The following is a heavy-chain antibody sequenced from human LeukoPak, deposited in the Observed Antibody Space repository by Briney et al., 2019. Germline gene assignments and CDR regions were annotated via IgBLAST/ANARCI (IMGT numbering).Heavy chain of an antibody. CDR2: IDPSDSYT. J-gene: IGHJ4*02. D-gene: IGHD3-22*01. Sequence: GESLKISCKGSGYSFTSYWISWVRQMPGKGLEWMGRIDPSDSYTNYSPSFQGHVTISADKSISTAYLQWSSLKASDTATYYCARRRSEVVVDDFDYWGQGTLVTVSS. CDR1: GYSFTSYW. CDR3: ARRRSEVVVDDFDY. V-gene: IGHV5-10-1*01.